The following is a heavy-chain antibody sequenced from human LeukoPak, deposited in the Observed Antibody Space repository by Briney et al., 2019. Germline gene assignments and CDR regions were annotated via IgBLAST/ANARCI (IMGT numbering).Heavy chain of an antibody. V-gene: IGHV3-74*01. J-gene: IGHJ4*02. CDR1: GFSFGGYW. D-gene: IGHD1-7*01. Sequence: PGGSLRLSCAASGFSFGGYWMHWVRQAPGKGLVWVSHVNNDGSGTTYADSVKGRFTISRDNAKNTVDLQMNSLRAEDTAVYYCARGGWGTAIDYLGQGTLVTVSS. CDR3: ARGGWGTAIDY. CDR2: VNNDGSGT.